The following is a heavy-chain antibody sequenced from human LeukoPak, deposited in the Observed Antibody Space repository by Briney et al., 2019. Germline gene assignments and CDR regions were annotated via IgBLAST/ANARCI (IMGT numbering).Heavy chain of an antibody. V-gene: IGHV4-59*08. Sequence: TSETLSLTCTVSGGSISSYYWSWIRQPPGKGLEWIGYIYYSGSTNYNPSLKSRVTISVDTSKNQFSLKLSSVTAADTAVYYCARHDKDTFDYWGQGTLVTVSS. J-gene: IGHJ4*02. CDR3: ARHDKDTFDY. CDR2: IYYSGST. CDR1: GGSISSYY. D-gene: IGHD2-15*01.